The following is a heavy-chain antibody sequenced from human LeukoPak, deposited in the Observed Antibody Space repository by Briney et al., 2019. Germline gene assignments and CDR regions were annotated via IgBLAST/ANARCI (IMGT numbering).Heavy chain of an antibody. D-gene: IGHD4-17*01. Sequence: PSETLSLTCSVSGGSINSYYWGWIRQPPGKGLEWIGFIYYNGSTNYDPSLRSRVTISVDTSKNQVSLKLSSVTAADTAVYYFARRRAYNDYAAGLYYYFMDVWGKGTTVVASS. CDR1: GGSINSYY. V-gene: IGHV4-59*01. CDR3: ARRRAYNDYAAGLYYYFMDV. CDR2: IYYNGST. J-gene: IGHJ6*03.